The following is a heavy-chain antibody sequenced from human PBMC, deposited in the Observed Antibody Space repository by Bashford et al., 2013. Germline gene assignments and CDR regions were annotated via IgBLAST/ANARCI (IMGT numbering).Heavy chain of an antibody. J-gene: IGHJ2*01. V-gene: IGHV1-2*02. Sequence: ASVKVSCKVSGYRLTDLSMHWVRQAPGKGLEWMGWINPNPNSGAXKYAEMFQGRVTISVDASKNQFSLQLSSPSAADTALYFCARESYTARTGYYMGTHYWDIDLWGRGTLVTVSS. CDR1: GYRLTDLS. CDR2: INPNPNSGAX. CDR3: ARESYTARTGYYMGTHYWDIDL. D-gene: IGHD3-22*01.